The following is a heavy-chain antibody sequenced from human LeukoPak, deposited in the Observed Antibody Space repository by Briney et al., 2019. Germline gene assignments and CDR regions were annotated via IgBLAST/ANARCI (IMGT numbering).Heavy chain of an antibody. CDR2: ISYSGYT. CDR3: AREIGPIQLHLWGSAFDY. CDR1: GVSISSSNSY. Sequence: SETLSLTCTVSGVSISSSNSYWGWIRQPPGKGLEWIGYISYSGYTNYNPSLKSRVTISVDTSKNQFSVKLSSVTAADTAVYYCAREIGPIQLHLWGSAFDYWGQGTLVTVSS. J-gene: IGHJ4*02. V-gene: IGHV4-61*01. D-gene: IGHD5-24*01.